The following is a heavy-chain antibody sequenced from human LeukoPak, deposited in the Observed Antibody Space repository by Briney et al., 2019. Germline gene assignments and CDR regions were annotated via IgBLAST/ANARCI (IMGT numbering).Heavy chain of an antibody. CDR3: VRGYCNSNTCYSAFDV. V-gene: IGHV3-48*01. Sequence: GGSLRLYCEASGFTFSSYSMNWVRQAPGNGLEWVSYISSSGIIVYYADPVKGCVTISRDHPKNSLYLRGNSLRAEDTAVYYCVRGYCNSNTCYSAFDVWGEGTMVTVSS. CDR2: ISSSGIIV. J-gene: IGHJ3*01. D-gene: IGHD2-2*02. CDR1: GFTFSSYS.